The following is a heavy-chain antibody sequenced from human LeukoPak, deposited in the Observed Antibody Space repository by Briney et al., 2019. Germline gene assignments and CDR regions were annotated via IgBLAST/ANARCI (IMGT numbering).Heavy chain of an antibody. Sequence: SVRVSCKASGGTFSSYAISWVRQAPGQGLEWMGGIIPIFGTANYAQKFQGRVTITADESTSTAYMELSSLRSEDTAVYYCARRGDYDFWSGYDYWGQGTLVTVSS. CDR1: GGTFSSYA. J-gene: IGHJ4*02. V-gene: IGHV1-69*13. D-gene: IGHD3-3*01. CDR2: IIPIFGTA. CDR3: ARRGDYDFWSGYDY.